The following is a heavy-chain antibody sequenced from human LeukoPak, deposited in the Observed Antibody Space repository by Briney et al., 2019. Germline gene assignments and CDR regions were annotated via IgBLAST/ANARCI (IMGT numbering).Heavy chain of an antibody. V-gene: IGHV3-48*03. D-gene: IGHD3-10*01. Sequence: GGSLRLSCAASGFTFSSCEMNWVRQAPGKGLEWVSFISSSGRTIYYADSVKGRFTISRDNAKNSLYLQMNSLRAEDTAVYYCARTLWFGELLETYYMDVWGKGTTVTISS. J-gene: IGHJ6*03. CDR2: ISSSGRTI. CDR3: ARTLWFGELLETYYMDV. CDR1: GFTFSSCE.